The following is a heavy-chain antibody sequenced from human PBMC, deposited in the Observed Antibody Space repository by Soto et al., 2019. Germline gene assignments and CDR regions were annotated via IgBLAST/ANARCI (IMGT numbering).Heavy chain of an antibody. V-gene: IGHV3-23*01. Sequence: PGGSMSLSCSAAEVTCSSYALSWVRQAPGEGLEWVSAISGSGGSTYYADSVKGRFTISRDNSKNTLYLQMNSLRAEDTAVYYCAKLYYDFWSGYYPAIDYWGQGTLVTVSS. J-gene: IGHJ4*02. CDR1: EVTCSSYA. CDR3: AKLYYDFWSGYYPAIDY. D-gene: IGHD3-3*01. CDR2: ISGSGGST.